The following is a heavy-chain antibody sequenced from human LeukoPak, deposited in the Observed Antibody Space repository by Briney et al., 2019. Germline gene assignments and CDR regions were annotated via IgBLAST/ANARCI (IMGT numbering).Heavy chain of an antibody. CDR2: ISGSGGST. CDR1: GFTFSSYA. V-gene: IGHV3-23*01. D-gene: IGHD3-3*01. Sequence: GGSLRLSCAASGFTFSSYAMSWVRQAPGKGLEWVSAISGSGGSTYYADSVKGRFTISRDNSKNTLYPQMNSLRAEDTAVYYCAKVVVGDDFWSGHYSDYWGQGTLVTVSS. J-gene: IGHJ4*02. CDR3: AKVVVGDDFWSGHYSDY.